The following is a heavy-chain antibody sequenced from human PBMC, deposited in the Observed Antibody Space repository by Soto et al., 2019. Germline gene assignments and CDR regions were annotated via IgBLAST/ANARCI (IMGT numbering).Heavy chain of an antibody. CDR1: GGTFSSYT. Sequence: QVQLVQSGAEVKKPGSSVKVSCKASGGTFSSYTISWVRQAPGQGLEWMGRIIPILGIANYAQKFQGRVTITADKSTSTAYMELSSLRSEDTAVYYCARGSPGDFGMDVWGQGTTVTVSS. CDR2: IIPILGIA. V-gene: IGHV1-69*02. CDR3: ARGSPGDFGMDV. D-gene: IGHD3-10*01. J-gene: IGHJ6*02.